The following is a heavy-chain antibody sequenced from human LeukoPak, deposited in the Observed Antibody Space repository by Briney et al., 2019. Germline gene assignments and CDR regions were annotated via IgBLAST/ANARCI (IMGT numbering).Heavy chain of an antibody. CDR3: ARARYSSFSRHWYFDL. D-gene: IGHD6-13*01. CDR2: INPSGGST. J-gene: IGHJ2*01. V-gene: IGHV1-46*01. Sequence: GASVKVPCKASGYTFTSYYMHWVRQAPAQGLEARGIINPSGGSTSYAQKFQRRVTMTRAKSTSTVSMELSRLRSEATAVSYSARARYSSFSRHWYFDLWGRGTLVTVSS. CDR1: GYTFTSYY.